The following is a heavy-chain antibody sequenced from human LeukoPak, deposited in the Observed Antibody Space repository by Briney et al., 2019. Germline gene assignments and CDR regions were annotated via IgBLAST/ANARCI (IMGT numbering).Heavy chain of an antibody. J-gene: IGHJ6*02. Sequence: ASVKVSCKASGYTFTSYGISWVRQAPGQGLEWMGWKNPNSGNTGYAQKFQGRVTMTRNTSISTAYMELSSLRSEDTAVYYCAREAPILTGYYNYYYYYGMDVWGQGTTVTVSS. V-gene: IGHV1-8*02. CDR3: AREAPILTGYYNYYYYYGMDV. CDR1: GYTFTSYG. CDR2: KNPNSGNT. D-gene: IGHD3-9*01.